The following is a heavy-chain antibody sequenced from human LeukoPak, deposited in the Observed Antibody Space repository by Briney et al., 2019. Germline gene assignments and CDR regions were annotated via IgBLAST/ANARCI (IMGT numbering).Heavy chain of an antibody. V-gene: IGHV4-31*03. CDR1: GGSISSGGYY. CDR2: IYYSGST. J-gene: IGHJ5*02. CDR3: ARVLLGESKYNNRFDP. D-gene: IGHD3-10*01. Sequence: PSETLSLTCTVSGGSISSGGYYWSWIRQHPGKGLEWIGYIYYSGSTYYNPSLKSRVTISVDTSKNQFSLKPSSVTAADTAVYYCARVLLGESKYNNRFDPWGQGTLVTVSS.